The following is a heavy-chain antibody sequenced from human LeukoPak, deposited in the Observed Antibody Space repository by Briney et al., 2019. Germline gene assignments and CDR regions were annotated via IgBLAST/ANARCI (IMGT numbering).Heavy chain of an antibody. CDR3: AREDYMVRGVNYYYGMDV. Sequence: PSQTLSLTCAVSGGSISSGGYSWSWIRQPPGKGLEWIGYIYHSGSTYYNPSLKSRVTISVDTSKNQFSLKLSSVTAADTAVYYCAREDYMVRGVNYYYGMDVWGQGTTVTVSS. J-gene: IGHJ6*02. V-gene: IGHV4-30-2*01. CDR2: IYHSGST. CDR1: GGSISSGGYS. D-gene: IGHD3-10*01.